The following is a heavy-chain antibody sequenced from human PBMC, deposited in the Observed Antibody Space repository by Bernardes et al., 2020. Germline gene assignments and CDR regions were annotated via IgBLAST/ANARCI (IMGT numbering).Heavy chain of an antibody. V-gene: IGHV3-23*01. CDR2: ISGSGGST. Sequence: GGSLRLSCVASGFTFSSYAMSWVRQAPGKGLEWVSAISGSGGSTYYADSVKGRFTISRDNSKNTLYLQMNSLRAEDTAVYYCAKGIVGRIAGGYWGQGTLVTVSS. CDR1: GFTFSSYA. J-gene: IGHJ4*02. CDR3: AKGIVGRIAGGY. D-gene: IGHD6-13*01.